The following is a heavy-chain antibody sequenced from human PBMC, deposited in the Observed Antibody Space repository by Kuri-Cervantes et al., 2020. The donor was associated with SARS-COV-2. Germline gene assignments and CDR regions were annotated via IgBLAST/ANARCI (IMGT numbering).Heavy chain of an antibody. D-gene: IGHD1-14*01. V-gene: IGHV4-34*01. CDR2: INHSGST. J-gene: IGHJ5*02. Sequence: SETLSLTCVVSGDSFSDSYWSWIRQPPGKGLEWIGEINHSGSTNYNPSLKSRVTISVDTSKNQFSLKLSSVTAADTAVYYCARSRRVWFDPWGQGTLVTVSS. CDR3: ARSRRVWFDP. CDR1: GDSFSDSY.